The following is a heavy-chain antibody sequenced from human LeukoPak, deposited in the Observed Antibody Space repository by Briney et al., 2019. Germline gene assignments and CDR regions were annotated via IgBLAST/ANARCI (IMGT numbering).Heavy chain of an antibody. J-gene: IGHJ3*02. CDR1: GFTFSSYS. Sequence: GSLRLSCAASGFTFSSYSMNWVRQAPGKGLEWVSSISSSSSYIYYADSVKGRFTISRDNAKNSLYLQMNSLRAEDTAVYYCARGGLRYHDAFDIWGQGTMVTVSS. V-gene: IGHV3-21*01. CDR3: ARGGLRYHDAFDI. D-gene: IGHD3-9*01. CDR2: ISSSSSYI.